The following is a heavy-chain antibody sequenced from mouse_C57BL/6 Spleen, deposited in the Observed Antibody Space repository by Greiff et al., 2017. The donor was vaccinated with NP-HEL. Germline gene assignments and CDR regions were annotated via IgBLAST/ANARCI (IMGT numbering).Heavy chain of an antibody. CDR2: INPSTGGT. CDR3: ARLGAPDY. CDR1: GYSFTGYY. J-gene: IGHJ2*01. Sequence: EVKLQESGPELVKPGASVKISCKASGYSFTGYYMNWVKQSPEKSLEWIGEINPSTGGTTYNQKFKAKATLTVDKSSSTAYMQLKSLTSEDSAVCYCARLGAPDYWGQGTTLTVSS. V-gene: IGHV1-42*01. D-gene: IGHD3-3*01.